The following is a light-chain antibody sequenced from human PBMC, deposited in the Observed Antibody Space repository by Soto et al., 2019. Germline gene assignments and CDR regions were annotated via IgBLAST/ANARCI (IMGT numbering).Light chain of an antibody. V-gene: IGKV3-20*01. CDR3: QQYGSSRWT. CDR1: QSVSNTY. Sequence: EIVLTQSPDTLSLFPGERATLSCRASQSVSNTYLAWYQQKPGQAPRPLISAASTRATGTPDRFSGSGSGTDFTLTISRLEPEDFATYYCQQYGSSRWTFGQGTKVEIK. CDR2: AAS. J-gene: IGKJ1*01.